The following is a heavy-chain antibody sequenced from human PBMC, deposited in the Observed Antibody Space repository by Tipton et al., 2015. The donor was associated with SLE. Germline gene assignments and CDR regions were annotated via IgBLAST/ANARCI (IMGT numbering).Heavy chain of an antibody. D-gene: IGHD6-13*01. Sequence: QSGAEVKKPGASVKVSCKASGYTFTSYYMHWVRQAPGQGLEWMGVINPSAGSTSYAQKFQGRVIMTRDTSTRTAYMELGSLRSEDTAVYYCARDGSSSSYFDYWGQGTPVTVSS. CDR1: GYTFTSYY. CDR2: INPSAGST. CDR3: ARDGSSSSYFDY. V-gene: IGHV1-46*01. J-gene: IGHJ4*02.